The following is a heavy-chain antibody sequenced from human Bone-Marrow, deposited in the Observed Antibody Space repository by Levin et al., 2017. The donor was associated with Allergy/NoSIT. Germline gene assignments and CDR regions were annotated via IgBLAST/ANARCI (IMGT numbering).Heavy chain of an antibody. D-gene: IGHD6-19*01. V-gene: IGHV3-11*01. J-gene: IGHJ4*02. CDR2: ISSSGNAI. CDR1: GFTFSDYY. CDR3: AMESRGWLEGCDY. Sequence: GSLRLSCVASGFTFSDYYMTWIRQAPGKGLEWVSYISSSGNAIYYADSVKGRFTISRDNAKNSLFLQINSLRVDDTAVYYCAMESRGWLEGCDYWGQGTLVTVSS.